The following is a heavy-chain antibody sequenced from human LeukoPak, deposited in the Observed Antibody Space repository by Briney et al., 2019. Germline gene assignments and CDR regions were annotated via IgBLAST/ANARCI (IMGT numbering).Heavy chain of an antibody. Sequence: SETLSLTCTVSGASIFGQYWSWIRRPPGKGLEWIGYIYCSGSSSCGSTSYNPSLKSRVTISVDRNQLSLRLTSVTAADTAVYYCARDLISEYSRSHSHFDPWGQGTLVTVSS. V-gene: IGHV4-59*11. CDR1: GASIFGQY. CDR2: IYCSGSSSCGST. J-gene: IGHJ5*02. D-gene: IGHD5-12*01. CDR3: ARDLISEYSRSHSHFDP.